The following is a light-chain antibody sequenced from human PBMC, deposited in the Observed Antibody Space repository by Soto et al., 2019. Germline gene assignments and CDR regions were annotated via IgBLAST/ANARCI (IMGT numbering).Light chain of an antibody. CDR3: QQRYSTPLYT. Sequence: DIQMTQSPSSLSASVGDRVTITCRASQSISSYLNWYQQKPGKAPKLLIYAASSLQSGVPSRFSDSGSGTDFTLTISSLQPKDFATYYCQQRYSTPLYTFGQGTKLEIK. V-gene: IGKV1-39*01. J-gene: IGKJ2*01. CDR2: AAS. CDR1: QSISSY.